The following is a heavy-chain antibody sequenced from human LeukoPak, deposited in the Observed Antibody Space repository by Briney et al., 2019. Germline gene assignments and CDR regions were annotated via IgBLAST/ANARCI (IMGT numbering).Heavy chain of an antibody. CDR1: GFTFSSYS. J-gene: IGHJ4*02. Sequence: GGSLRLSCAASGFTFSSYSMNWVRQAPGKGLEWVSYISSSSSTIYYADFVKGRFTISRDNAKNSLYLQMNSLRAEDTAVYYCATLNIASPFDSWGQGTMVTVSS. D-gene: IGHD2-15*01. CDR3: ATLNIASPFDS. CDR2: ISSSSSTI. V-gene: IGHV3-48*01.